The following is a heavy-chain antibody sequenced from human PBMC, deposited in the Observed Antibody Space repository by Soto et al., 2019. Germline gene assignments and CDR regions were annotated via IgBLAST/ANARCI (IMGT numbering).Heavy chain of an antibody. J-gene: IGHJ4*02. CDR1: CGSFSGFY. D-gene: IGHD3-3*01. CDR3: ARSPRNDFWSGYLFDY. V-gene: IGHV4-34*01. Sequence: SETLSLTYAVYCGSFSGFYCSWILQPPGKGLEWIGEINHSGSTNYNPSLKSRVTISVDTSKNQFSLKLSSVTAADTAVYYCARSPRNDFWSGYLFDYWGQGTLVTVSS. CDR2: INHSGST.